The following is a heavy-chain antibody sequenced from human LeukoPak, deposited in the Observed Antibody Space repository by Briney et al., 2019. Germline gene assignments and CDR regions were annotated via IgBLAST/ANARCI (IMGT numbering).Heavy chain of an antibody. J-gene: IGHJ6*02. CDR2: INPSGGST. Sequence: APVKVSCKASGYTFTSYYMHWVRQAPGQGLEWMGIINPSGGSTSYAQKFQGRVITTRDTSTSTVYMELSSLRSEDTAVYYCARWGGVGMDVWGQGTTLIVSS. V-gene: IGHV1-46*01. D-gene: IGHD2-8*01. CDR3: ARWGGVGMDV. CDR1: GYTFTSYY.